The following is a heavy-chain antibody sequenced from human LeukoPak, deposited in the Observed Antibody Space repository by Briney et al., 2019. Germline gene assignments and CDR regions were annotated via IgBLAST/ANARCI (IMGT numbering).Heavy chain of an antibody. D-gene: IGHD3-22*01. CDR2: ISSSSSYI. J-gene: IGHJ4*02. V-gene: IGHV3-21*01. CDR3: ARDFYDSSGYHFDY. Sequence: GGSLRLSCAASGFTFSSYSMNWVRQAPWKGLEWVSSISSSSSYIYYADSVKGRFTISRDNAKNSLYLQMNSLRAEDTAVYYCARDFYDSSGYHFDYWGQGTLVTVSS. CDR1: GFTFSSYS.